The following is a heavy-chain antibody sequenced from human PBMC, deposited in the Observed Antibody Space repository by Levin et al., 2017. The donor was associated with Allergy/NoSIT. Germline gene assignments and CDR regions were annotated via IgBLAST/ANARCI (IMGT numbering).Heavy chain of an antibody. CDR3: ASPGLRLGEFRQ. J-gene: IGHJ4*02. D-gene: IGHD3-16*01. Sequence: PGGSLRLSCAVSGFTISNNYMSWVRQAPGKGLEWVSLIYSGGSTYYADSVRGRFTISRDNSKNTLYLQMNSLRAEDTALYYCASPGLRLGEFRQWGQGTLVTVSS. CDR2: IYSGGST. V-gene: IGHV3-53*01. CDR1: GFTISNNY.